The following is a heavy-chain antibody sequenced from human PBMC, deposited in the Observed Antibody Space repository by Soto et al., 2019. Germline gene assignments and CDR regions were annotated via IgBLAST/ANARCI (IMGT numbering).Heavy chain of an antibody. Sequence: VESLRLSCAASGFTFNRYWLTWFGQGTGRGLEWVAIIKEDASVQGYVDSVKGRFTISRDKASNSLNLQINSPRAKDTAVDYCARDIPKGACYVDEWGQG. CDR1: GFTFNRYW. D-gene: IGHD1-26*01. CDR3: ARDIPKGACYVDE. J-gene: IGHJ4*02. CDR2: IKEDASVQ. V-gene: IGHV3-7*01.